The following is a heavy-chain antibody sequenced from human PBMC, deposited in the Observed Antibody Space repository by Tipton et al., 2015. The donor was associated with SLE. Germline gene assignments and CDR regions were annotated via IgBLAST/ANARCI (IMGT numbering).Heavy chain of an antibody. CDR2: INQSGST. CDR1: GGSFSGYY. CDR3: ARLRISGVLTGSYEYGMDV. Sequence: GLVKPSETLSLTCGVYGGSFSGYYWSWIRQSPGKGLEWIGEINQSGSTNYNPSLKSRITISVDTSKKQFSLNLYSVTAADTAVYYCARLRISGVLTGSYEYGMDVWGQGTAVTVSS. V-gene: IGHV4-34*01. D-gene: IGHD3-3*01. J-gene: IGHJ6*02.